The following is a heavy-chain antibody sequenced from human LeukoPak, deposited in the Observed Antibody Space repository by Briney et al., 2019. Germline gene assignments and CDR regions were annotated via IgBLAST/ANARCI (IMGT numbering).Heavy chain of an antibody. CDR3: ARGMLRYFDWLSMYYFDY. V-gene: IGHV4-34*01. D-gene: IGHD3-9*01. Sequence: SETLSLTCAVYGGSFSGYYWSWIRQPPGKGLEWIGEINHSGSTNYNPSLKSRVTISVDTSKNQFSLKLSSVTAADTAVYYCARGMLRYFDWLSMYYFDYWGPGTLVTVSS. CDR2: INHSGST. CDR1: GGSFSGYY. J-gene: IGHJ4*02.